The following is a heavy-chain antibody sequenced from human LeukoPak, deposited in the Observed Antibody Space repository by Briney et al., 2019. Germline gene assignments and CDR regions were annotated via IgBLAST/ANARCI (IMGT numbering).Heavy chain of an antibody. J-gene: IGHJ5*01. CDR3: ARGSVVDESGSYYRWFDL. D-gene: IGHD3-10*01. CDR2: IKQDGSEK. V-gene: IGHV3-7*01. Sequence: PGGSLRLSCAASGFTFSSYWMSCVRQAPGKGLEWVANIKQDGSEKYYVDSVKGRFTISRDNRENSLYLHLNSLGVEDTAVYYCARGSVVDESGSYYRWFDLWGQGSLVTVS. CDR1: GFTFSSYW.